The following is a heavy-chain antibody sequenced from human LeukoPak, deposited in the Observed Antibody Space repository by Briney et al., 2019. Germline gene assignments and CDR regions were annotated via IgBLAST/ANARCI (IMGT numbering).Heavy chain of an antibody. V-gene: IGHV4-31*03. J-gene: IGHJ3*02. CDR1: GGSISSGGYY. CDR2: IYYSGST. D-gene: IGHD3-3*01. CDR3: AGADLDYDSYPAFDI. Sequence: PSETLSLTCTVSGGSISSGGYYWSWIRQHPGKGLEWIGYIYYSGSTYYNPSLKSRVTISVDTSKNQFSLKLSSVTAADTAVYYCAGADLDYDSYPAFDIWGQGTMVTVSS.